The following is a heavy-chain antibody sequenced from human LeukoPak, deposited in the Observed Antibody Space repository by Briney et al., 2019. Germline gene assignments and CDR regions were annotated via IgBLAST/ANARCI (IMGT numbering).Heavy chain of an antibody. CDR3: AKVQRFHYCYGMDV. J-gene: IGHJ6*02. CDR1: GVSFSNFA. D-gene: IGHD2/OR15-2a*01. Sequence: GGSLRLSCVASGVSFSNFAMNWVRQAPGKGLEWVSGITGSGGSTNYADSVKGRFTISRDNSKNTLFLQMNTLRAEDTAVYYCAKVQRFHYCYGMDVWGQGTTVTVSS. V-gene: IGHV3-23*01. CDR2: ITGSGGST.